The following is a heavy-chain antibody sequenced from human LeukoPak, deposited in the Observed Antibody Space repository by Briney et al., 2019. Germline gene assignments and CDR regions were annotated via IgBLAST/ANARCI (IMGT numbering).Heavy chain of an antibody. D-gene: IGHD5-18*01. J-gene: IGHJ6*03. CDR3: ARRGYSYGFYYYMDV. CDR2: INSDGSST. CDR1: GFTFSSYW. Sequence: GGSLRLSCAASGFTFSSYWMHWVRQAAGKGLVWVSRINSDGSSTSYADSVKGRFTISRDNAKSTLYLQRNSLRAENTAVYYCARRGYSYGFYYYMDVWGKGTTVTVSS. V-gene: IGHV3-74*01.